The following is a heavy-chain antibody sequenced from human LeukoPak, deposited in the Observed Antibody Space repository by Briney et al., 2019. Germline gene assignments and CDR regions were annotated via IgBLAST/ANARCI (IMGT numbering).Heavy chain of an antibody. V-gene: IGHV1-8*01. J-gene: IGHJ6*02. CDR1: GYSFSTYD. Sequence: ASVNVSCKASGYSFSTYDINWVRQAPGQGLEWMGWMNPKSGNTGYAQNFQGRVTMTRNTSISTAYMELSSLRSEDTAVYYCARASRAVRTYYGMDVWGQGTTVTVSS. CDR3: ARASRAVRTYYGMDV. CDR2: MNPKSGNT. D-gene: IGHD3-10*01.